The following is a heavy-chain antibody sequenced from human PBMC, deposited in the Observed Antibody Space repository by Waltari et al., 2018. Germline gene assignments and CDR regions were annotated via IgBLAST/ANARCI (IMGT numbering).Heavy chain of an antibody. CDR1: GGSFSGYY. J-gene: IGHJ3*02. D-gene: IGHD5-12*01. V-gene: IGHV4-34*01. CDR3: ASTPEMATTGGAFDI. CDR2: INHSGST. Sequence: QVQLQQWGAGLLKPSETLSLTCAVYGGSFSGYYWSWIRQPPGKGLEWIGEINHSGSTNYNPSLKGRVTISVDTSKNQFSLKLSSVTAADTAVYYCASTPEMATTGGAFDIWGQGTMVTVSS.